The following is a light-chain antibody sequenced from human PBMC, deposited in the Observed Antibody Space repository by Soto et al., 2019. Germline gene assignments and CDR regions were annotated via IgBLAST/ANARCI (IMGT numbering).Light chain of an antibody. V-gene: IGKV3-20*01. CDR1: QSVSSSY. CDR3: QQYGSSPQS. CDR2: GAS. Sequence: EIVLTQSPGTLSLSPGERATLSCRASQSVSSSYLAWYPQKPGQTPRLLIYGASSRATGITDRFSGSGSGKDFTLTISRLEPEDFAVYYCQQYGSSPQSFGQGTKVEIK. J-gene: IGKJ1*01.